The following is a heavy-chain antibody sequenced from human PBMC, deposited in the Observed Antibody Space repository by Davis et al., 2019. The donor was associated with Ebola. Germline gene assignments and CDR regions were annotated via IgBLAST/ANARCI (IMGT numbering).Heavy chain of an antibody. V-gene: IGHV3-64*04. J-gene: IGHJ6*02. CDR3: ARDLEYVDPAMVIYYYYGMDV. CDR2: ISSNGGET. Sequence: GESLKISCSASGFTFSSYTMHWVRQAPAKGLEYVSAISSNGGETYYADSVKGRFTISRDNSKDTLYLQMNSLRSEDTAVYYCARDLEYVDPAMVIYYYYGMDVWGQGTTVTVSS. CDR1: GFTFSSYT. D-gene: IGHD5-18*01.